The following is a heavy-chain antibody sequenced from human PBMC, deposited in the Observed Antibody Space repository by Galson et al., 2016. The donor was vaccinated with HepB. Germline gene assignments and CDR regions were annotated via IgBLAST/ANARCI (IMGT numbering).Heavy chain of an antibody. Sequence: SLRLSCAASGFTFSTYAMSWVRQAPGKRLEWVSVISGSAYSGVTYYADSVRGRFTISRDDSKNTLYLLMNSLTAEDTAVYYCAKRPTWRIAIPVDYFDYWGQGPMVTVSS. D-gene: IGHD6-13*01. V-gene: IGHV3-23*01. CDR1: GFTFSTYA. CDR3: AKRPTWRIAIPVDYFDY. CDR2: ISGSAYSGVT. J-gene: IGHJ4*02.